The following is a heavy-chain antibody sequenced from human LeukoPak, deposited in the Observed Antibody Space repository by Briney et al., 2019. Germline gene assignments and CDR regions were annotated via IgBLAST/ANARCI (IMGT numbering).Heavy chain of an antibody. J-gene: IGHJ4*02. V-gene: IGHV4-34*01. CDR2: INHSGGT. Sequence: PSETLSLTCAVCGGSFSGYYWSWIRQPPGKGLEWIGEINHSGGTNYNPSLKSRVTISVDTSKNQFSLKLSSVTAADTAVYYCARDGSGYYQYYFDYWGQGTLVTVSS. CDR1: GGSFSGYY. CDR3: ARDGSGYYQYYFDY. D-gene: IGHD3-22*01.